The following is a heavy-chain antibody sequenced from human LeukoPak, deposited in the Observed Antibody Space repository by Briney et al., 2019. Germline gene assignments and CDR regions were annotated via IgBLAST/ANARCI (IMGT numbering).Heavy chain of an antibody. CDR2: ISYDGSNK. J-gene: IGHJ4*02. V-gene: IGHV3-30*04. Sequence: GRSLRLSCAASGFTFSSYATHWVRQAPGKGLEWVAVISYDGSNKYYADSVKGRFTISRDNSKNTLYLQMNSLRAEDTAVYYCARSSPQWLVLGLNFDYWGQGTLVTVSS. D-gene: IGHD6-19*01. CDR3: ARSSPQWLVLGLNFDY. CDR1: GFTFSSYA.